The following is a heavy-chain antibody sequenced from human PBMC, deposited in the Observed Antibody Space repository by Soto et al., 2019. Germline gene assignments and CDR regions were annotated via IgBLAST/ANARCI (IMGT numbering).Heavy chain of an antibody. CDR1: GGTFSSYS. CDR2: IIPIFGTA. CDR3: ARAADEAAAASI. D-gene: IGHD6-13*01. Sequence: GASVEVSCKASGGTFSSYSFSWVRQAPGQGLEWMGGIIPIFGTANYAQKFQGRVTITADESTSTAYMELSSLRSEDTAVYYCARAADEAAAASIWGQGTMVTVSS. V-gene: IGHV1-69*13. J-gene: IGHJ3*02.